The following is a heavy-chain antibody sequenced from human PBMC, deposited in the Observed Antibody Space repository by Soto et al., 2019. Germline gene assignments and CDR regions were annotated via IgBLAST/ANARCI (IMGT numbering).Heavy chain of an antibody. CDR2: IYSSGST. CDR1: GDSISSGNKY. CDR3: ARVRSPFDYYYAMDV. V-gene: IGHV4-30-4*01. D-gene: IGHD3-16*01. J-gene: IGHJ6*02. Sequence: PSETLSLTCTVSGDSISSGNKYWSWIRQPPGKGLEWIGYIYSSGSTYYNPSLKSRLSISLHTSDNQFSLKFDSVTDADSAVYYCARVRSPFDYYYAMDVWGHGTAVTVSS.